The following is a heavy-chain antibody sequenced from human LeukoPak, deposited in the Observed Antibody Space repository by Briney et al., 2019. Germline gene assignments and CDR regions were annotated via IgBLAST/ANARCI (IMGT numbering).Heavy chain of an antibody. J-gene: IGHJ5*02. D-gene: IGHD6-19*01. CDR3: ARDVRYASGWSTPES. CDR2: IHSSGSA. V-gene: IGHV4-4*07. CDR1: GGSISSYY. Sequence: PSETLSLTCTVSGGSISSYYWSWIRQPAGKGLEWIGRIHSSGSANYSPSLKSRVSMSIDTSNNHFSLNLTSVTAADTALYFCARDVRYASGWSTPESWGQGTLVTVSS.